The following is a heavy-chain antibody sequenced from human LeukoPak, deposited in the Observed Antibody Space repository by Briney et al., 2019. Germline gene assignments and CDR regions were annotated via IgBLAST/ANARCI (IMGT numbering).Heavy chain of an antibody. CDR1: RYTLIKYL. D-gene: IGHD2-21*01. Sequence: ASVTVSCKPSRYTLIKYLIHWVRQAPGQGLEWMGTINPQGDITNYAQRFQGRITLTEDTSTSTVYMELSSLTSEDTAVYYCARPSYCVADNCGYWLDPWGPGTLVTVSS. CDR2: INPQGDIT. J-gene: IGHJ5*02. V-gene: IGHV1-46*01. CDR3: ARPSYCVADNCGYWLDP.